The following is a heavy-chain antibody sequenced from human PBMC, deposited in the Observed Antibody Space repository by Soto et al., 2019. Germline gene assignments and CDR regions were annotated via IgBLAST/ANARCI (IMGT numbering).Heavy chain of an antibody. D-gene: IGHD3-10*01. CDR2: ISGRGGST. Sequence: GRSLRLSCAAYGFTISSYAMSWVRQAPRKGLECVSAISGRGGSTYYADSVKGRFTISRDKSKNTRDVQMDWLRAEDRVLYYSAKRPLGFEELSYWGEGT. J-gene: IGHJ4*02. V-gene: IGHV3-23*01. CDR1: GFTISSYA. CDR3: AKRPLGFEELSY.